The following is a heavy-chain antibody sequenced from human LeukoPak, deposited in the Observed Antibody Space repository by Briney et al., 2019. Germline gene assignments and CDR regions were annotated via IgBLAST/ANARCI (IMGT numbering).Heavy chain of an antibody. CDR3: ARSPLHIVVVTAIH. CDR2: IIPIFGTA. CDR1: GGTFSSYA. J-gene: IGHJ4*02. D-gene: IGHD2-21*02. V-gene: IGHV1-69*13. Sequence: SVKVSCKASGGTFSSYAISWVRQAPGQGLEWMGGIIPIFGTANYAQKFQGRVTITADESTSTAYMELSSLRSEDTAVYYCARSPLHIVVVTAIHWGQGTLVTVSS.